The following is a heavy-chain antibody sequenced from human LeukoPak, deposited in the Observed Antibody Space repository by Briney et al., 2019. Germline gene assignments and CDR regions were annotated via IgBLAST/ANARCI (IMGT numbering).Heavy chain of an antibody. D-gene: IGHD5-18*01. CDR1: GFTFSSYA. J-gene: IGHJ4*02. Sequence: GGSLRLSCAASGFTFSSYAMSWVRQAPGKGLEWVSSISGSGGSTYYADSVKGRFTVSRDNSKNTLYLQMNSLRAEDTAVYYCAKARGYSYGPFDYWGQGTLVTVSS. CDR3: AKARGYSYGPFDY. CDR2: ISGSGGST. V-gene: IGHV3-23*01.